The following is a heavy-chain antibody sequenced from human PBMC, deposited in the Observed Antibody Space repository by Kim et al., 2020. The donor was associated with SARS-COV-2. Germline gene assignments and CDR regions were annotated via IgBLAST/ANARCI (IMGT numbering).Heavy chain of an antibody. CDR1: GYTFTSYG. J-gene: IGHJ4*02. CDR2: ISAYNGNT. Sequence: ASVKVSRKASGYTFTSYGISWERQAPGQGLEWMGWISAYNGNTNYAQKLQGRVTMTTDTSTSTAYMELRSLRSDDTAVYYCARDGGRGSSWYLYYWGQGTLVTVSS. CDR3: ARDGGRGSSWYLYY. D-gene: IGHD6-13*01. V-gene: IGHV1-18*01.